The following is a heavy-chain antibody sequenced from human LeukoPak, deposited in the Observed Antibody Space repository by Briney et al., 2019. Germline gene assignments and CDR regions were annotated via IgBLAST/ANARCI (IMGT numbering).Heavy chain of an antibody. CDR2: IYHSGST. V-gene: IGHV4-38-2*02. CDR3: ARDYYDSSGFVRGYYYYYYMDV. J-gene: IGHJ6*03. D-gene: IGHD3-22*01. CDR1: GYSISSGYY. Sequence: ASETLSLTCAVSGYSISSGYYWGWIRQPPGKGLEWIGSIYHSGSTYYNPSLKSRVTISVDTSKNQFSLKLSSVTAADTAVYYCARDYYDSSGFVRGYYYYYYMDVWGTGTTVTVSS.